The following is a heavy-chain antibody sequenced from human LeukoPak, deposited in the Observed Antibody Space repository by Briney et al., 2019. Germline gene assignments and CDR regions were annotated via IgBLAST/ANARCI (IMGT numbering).Heavy chain of an antibody. CDR1: GYTLTELS. CDR2: FDPEDGET. V-gene: IGHV1-24*01. J-gene: IGHJ4*02. Sequence: EASVKVSCKVSGYTLTELSMHWVRQAPGKGLEWMGGFDPEDGETIYAQKFQGRVTVTEDTSTDTAYMELSSLRSEDTAVYYCATGYSSGWSYWGQGTLVTVSS. CDR3: ATGYSSGWSY. D-gene: IGHD6-19*01.